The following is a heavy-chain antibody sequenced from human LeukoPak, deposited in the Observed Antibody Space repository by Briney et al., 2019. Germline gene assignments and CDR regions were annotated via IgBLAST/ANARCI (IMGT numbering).Heavy chain of an antibody. CDR3: ARHVAYYYGSGSPNWFDP. CDR2: INHSGST. CDR1: GVSISSYY. D-gene: IGHD3-10*01. V-gene: IGHV4-34*01. Sequence: SETLSLTCTVSGVSISSYYWSWIRQPPGKGLEWIGEINHSGSTNYNPSLKSRVTISVDTSKNQFSLKLSSVTAADTAVYYCARHVAYYYGSGSPNWFDPWGQGTLVTVSS. J-gene: IGHJ5*02.